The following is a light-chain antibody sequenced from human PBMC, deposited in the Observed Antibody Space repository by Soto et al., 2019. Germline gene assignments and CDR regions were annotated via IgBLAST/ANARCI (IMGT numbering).Light chain of an antibody. CDR3: QQLHSYPIT. CDR1: QGISSY. V-gene: IGKV1-8*01. J-gene: IGKJ5*01. CDR2: GAS. Sequence: AIRMTQSPSALSASTGDRVTITCRASQGISSYLAWYQQKPGKAPKLLIYGASTLQSGVPSRFSGSESGAEFTLTISSLQPEDFATYYCQQLHSYPITFGQGTRLEIK.